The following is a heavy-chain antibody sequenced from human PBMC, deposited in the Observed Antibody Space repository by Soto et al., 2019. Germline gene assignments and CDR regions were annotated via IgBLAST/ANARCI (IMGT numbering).Heavy chain of an antibody. V-gene: IGHV3-7*01. CDR1: GFTFSVYW. D-gene: IGHD5-12*01. CDR3: ARDSGYSSVDSVNHYFDS. CDR2: IKFDGSGI. J-gene: IGHJ4*02. Sequence: EVQLVESGGKVVQPGGSLRLSCVASGFTFSVYWMSWVRQAPGEGLEWVARIKFDGSGIQYADSVKGPFSISRDNAGNSVYLQMNSLRAEDTAVYYSARDSGYSSVDSVNHYFDSWGQGALVTVTS.